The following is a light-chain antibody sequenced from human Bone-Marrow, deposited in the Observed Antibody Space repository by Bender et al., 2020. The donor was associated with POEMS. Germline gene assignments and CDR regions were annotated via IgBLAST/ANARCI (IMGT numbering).Light chain of an antibody. CDR3: YSYAGSSRVV. V-gene: IGLV2-23*02. Sequence: QSALTQPASVSGSPGQSTTISCAGTSSDVGSYDLVSWYQQHPGKPPKLILYEVSKRPSGVSDRFSGSKSGNTASLTVSGLQAEDEADYYCYSYAGSSRVVFGGGTKLTVL. CDR2: EVS. J-gene: IGLJ2*01. CDR1: SSDVGSYDL.